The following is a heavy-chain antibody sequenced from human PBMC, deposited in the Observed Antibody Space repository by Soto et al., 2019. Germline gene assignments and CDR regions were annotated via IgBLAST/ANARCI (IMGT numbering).Heavy chain of an antibody. D-gene: IGHD3-22*01. J-gene: IGHJ4*02. CDR3: ASSAPDYYYDSSGFDN. CDR2: IYYSGST. V-gene: IGHV4-59*01. Sequence: ETLSLTCTVSGGSISGYYWSWIRQPPGKGLEWIGNIYYSGSTNYKPSLKSRVTISVDTSKNQFSLKLSSVTAADTAVYYCASSAPDYYYDSSGFDNWGQGALVTVSS. CDR1: GGSISGYY.